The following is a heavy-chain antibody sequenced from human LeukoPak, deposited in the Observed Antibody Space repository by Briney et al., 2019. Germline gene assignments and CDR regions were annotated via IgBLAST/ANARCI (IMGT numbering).Heavy chain of an antibody. Sequence: SETLSLTCTVSGGSISSYYWSWIRQPPGKGLEWIGYIYYSGSTNYNPSLKSRVTISVDKSKNQFSLRLRSVTAADTAVYYCARTSLAGSSGPLDYWGQGTLVTVSS. V-gene: IGHV4-59*12. CDR2: IYYSGST. D-gene: IGHD3-22*01. CDR3: ARTSLAGSSGPLDY. CDR1: GGSISSYY. J-gene: IGHJ4*02.